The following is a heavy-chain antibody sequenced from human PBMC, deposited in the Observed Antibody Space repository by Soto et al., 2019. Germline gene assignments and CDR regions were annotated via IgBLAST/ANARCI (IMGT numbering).Heavy chain of an antibody. CDR1: GYTFTSHD. Sequence: ASVKVSCKASGYTFTSHDINWVRQATGQGLERMGWMNPIIGNTGYAQKFQVRVTMTRNTSISTAYMELSSLRSEDTAVYYCARAEGYIGYDSVPTLWDYYYGMDVWGQGTTVTVSS. CDR2: MNPIIGNT. J-gene: IGHJ6*02. CDR3: ARAEGYIGYDSVPTLWDYYYGMDV. V-gene: IGHV1-8*01. D-gene: IGHD5-12*01.